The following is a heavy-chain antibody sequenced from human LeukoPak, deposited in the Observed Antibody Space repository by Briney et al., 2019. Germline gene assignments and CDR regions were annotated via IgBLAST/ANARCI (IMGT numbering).Heavy chain of an antibody. J-gene: IGHJ4*02. CDR3: ARVVRIAAADYFDY. V-gene: IGHV4-39*07. CDR2: IYYSGST. CDR1: GGSISSSSYY. D-gene: IGHD6-13*01. Sequence: SETLSLTCTVSGGSISSSSYYWGWIRQPPGKGLEWIGSIYYSGSTNYNPSLKSRVTISVDTSKNQFSLKLSSVTAADTAVYYCARVVRIAAADYFDYWGQGTLVTVSS.